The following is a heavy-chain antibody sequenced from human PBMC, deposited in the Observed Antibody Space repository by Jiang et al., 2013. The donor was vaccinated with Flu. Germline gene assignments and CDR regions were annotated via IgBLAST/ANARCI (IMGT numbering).Heavy chain of an antibody. CDR1: GFTFSNAW. Sequence: VQLVESGGGLVKPGGSLRLSCGASGFTFSNAWMSWVRQAPGKGLEWVGRIKGKTDGGTIDYAAPVKGRFTISRDDSKTTLYLQMNSLKTEDTALYYCTTDFNRTMGSHFDYWGQGTLVTVSS. J-gene: IGHJ4*02. D-gene: IGHD2/OR15-2a*01. V-gene: IGHV3-15*01. CDR3: TTDFNRTMGSHFDY. CDR2: IKGKTDGGTI.